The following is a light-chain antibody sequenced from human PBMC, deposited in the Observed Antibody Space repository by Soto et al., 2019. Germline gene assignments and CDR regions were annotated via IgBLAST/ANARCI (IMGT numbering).Light chain of an antibody. CDR2: KAS. J-gene: IGKJ1*01. V-gene: IGKV1-5*03. Sequence: DIQMTQSPSTLSASIGDRVTITCRASQSFSSWLAWYQQKPGKAPKLLIYKASSLESGVPSRFSGSGSGTEFTLTISSLQPDDFATYYCQQYNSEGTFGQGTKVEIK. CDR1: QSFSSW. CDR3: QQYNSEGT.